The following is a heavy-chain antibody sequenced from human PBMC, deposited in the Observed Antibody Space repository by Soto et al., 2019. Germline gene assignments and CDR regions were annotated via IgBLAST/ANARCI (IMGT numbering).Heavy chain of an antibody. V-gene: IGHV3-30-3*01. J-gene: IGHJ6*02. CDR2: ISYDGSNK. Sequence: GGSLRLSCAASGFTFSSYAMHWVRQAPGKGLEWVAVISYDGSNKYYADSVKGRFTISRDNSKNTLYLQMNSLRAEDTAVYYCAGDRGYYDILTGDDYYYYGMDVWGQGTTVTVSS. CDR3: AGDRGYYDILTGDDYYYYGMDV. CDR1: GFTFSSYA. D-gene: IGHD3-9*01.